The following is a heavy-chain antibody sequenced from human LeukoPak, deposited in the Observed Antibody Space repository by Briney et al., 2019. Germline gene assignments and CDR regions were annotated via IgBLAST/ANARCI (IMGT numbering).Heavy chain of an antibody. CDR1: GGSFSGYY. Sequence: PSETLSLTCAVYGGSFSGYYWSWIRQPPGRGLEWIGEINHSGCTNYNPSLKSRVTISVDTSKNQFSLKLSSVTAADTAVYYCARGRGESTEVGIGIVMLDYWGQGTLVTVSS. D-gene: IGHD3-16*01. CDR2: INHSGCT. CDR3: ARGRGESTEVGIGIVMLDY. J-gene: IGHJ4*02. V-gene: IGHV4-34*01.